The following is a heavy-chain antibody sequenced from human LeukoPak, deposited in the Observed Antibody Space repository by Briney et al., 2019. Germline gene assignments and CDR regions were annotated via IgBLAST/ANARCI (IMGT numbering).Heavy chain of an antibody. CDR2: IRQDGSEK. D-gene: IGHD1-26*01. CDR3: ARANREVYYYYYMDV. V-gene: IGHV3-7*01. Sequence: PGGSLRLSCVDSGFTFSSFWMSWVRQAPGKGLEWVANIRQDGSEKYYVDSVKGRFTISRDNAKNSLYLQMNSLRAEDTAVYYCARANREVYYYYYMDVWGKGTTVTVSS. CDR1: GFTFSSFW. J-gene: IGHJ6*03.